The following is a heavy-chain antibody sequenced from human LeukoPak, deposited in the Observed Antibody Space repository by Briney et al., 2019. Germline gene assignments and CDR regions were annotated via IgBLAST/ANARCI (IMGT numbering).Heavy chain of an antibody. CDR1: GFTFTNYG. V-gene: IGHV3-33*01. CDR3: ARAYYYDSSASPDY. CDR2: IWYDESVK. J-gene: IGHJ4*02. Sequence: GRSLRLSCAASGFTFTNYGMHWVRQAPGKGLEWLSVIWYDESVKYYADSVKGRLTIDRDNSKNTVYLQMNSLRAEDTAVYYCARAYYYDSSASPDYWGQGNLVTVSS. D-gene: IGHD3-22*01.